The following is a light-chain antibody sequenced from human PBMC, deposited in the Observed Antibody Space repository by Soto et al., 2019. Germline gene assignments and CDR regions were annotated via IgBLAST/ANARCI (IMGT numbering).Light chain of an antibody. J-gene: IGKJ1*01. V-gene: IGKV3D-15*01. CDR3: QQYNKWPPWT. CDR1: PSVNNN. Sequence: EIXMTQSPATLXVSPGESGTLXCRASPSVNNNLDWYQQKTGQTPRLLIHGESNRATGIPDRFSGSGSGTDFTLTISSLQSEEFAVYYCQQYNKWPPWTFGQGTKVDIK. CDR2: GES.